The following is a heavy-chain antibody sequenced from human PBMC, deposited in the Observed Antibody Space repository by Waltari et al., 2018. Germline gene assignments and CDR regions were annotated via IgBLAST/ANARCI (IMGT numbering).Heavy chain of an antibody. CDR2: IIPILGIA. D-gene: IGHD2-15*01. J-gene: IGHJ6*02. V-gene: IGHV1-69*04. Sequence: QVQLVQSGAEVKKPGSSVKVSCKASGGPFSSYAISWVRQAPGQGLEWMGRIIPILGIANYAQKFQGRVTITADKSTSTAYMELSSLRSEDTAVYYCARDLVVVAAPTNHYYYYGMDVWGQGTTVTVSS. CDR3: ARDLVVVAAPTNHYYYYGMDV. CDR1: GGPFSSYA.